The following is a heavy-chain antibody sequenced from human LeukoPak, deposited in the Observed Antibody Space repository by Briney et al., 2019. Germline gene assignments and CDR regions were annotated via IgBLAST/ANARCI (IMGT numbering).Heavy chain of an antibody. D-gene: IGHD6-19*01. J-gene: IGHJ4*02. CDR2: IYYSGTT. CDR1: GVSMSSYY. V-gene: IGHV4-59*08. CDR3: ARWDDSAWGFGN. Sequence: SETLSLTCTVSGVSMSSYYWSWIRQPPGKGLEWIGYIYYSGTTSYNSSLKSRVTISVDTSKNQLSLKLTSVTAADTAVYYCARWDDSAWGFGNWGPGTLVTVSS.